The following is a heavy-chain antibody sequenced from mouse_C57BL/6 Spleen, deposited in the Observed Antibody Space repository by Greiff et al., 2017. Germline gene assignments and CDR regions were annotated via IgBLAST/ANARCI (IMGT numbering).Heavy chain of an antibody. CDR1: GYTFTSYT. CDR3: AREFYGNYFDV. Sequence: QVQLQQSGAELARPGASVKMSCKASGYTFTSYTMPWVQPRPGQGLEWIGYINPSSGYPKYNQKFKDKATLTADKSSSTAYMQLRSLTSEDSAVYYCAREFYGNYFDVWGTGTTVTVSS. J-gene: IGHJ1*03. CDR2: INPSSGYP. V-gene: IGHV1-4*01. D-gene: IGHD2-1*01.